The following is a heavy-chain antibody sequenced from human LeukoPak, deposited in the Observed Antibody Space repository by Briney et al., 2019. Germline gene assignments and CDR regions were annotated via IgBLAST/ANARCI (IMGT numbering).Heavy chain of an antibody. D-gene: IGHD3-3*01. J-gene: IGHJ6*03. Sequence: KPSETLSLTCTVSGGSISSSSYYWGWIRQPPGKGLEWIGSIYYSGSTYYNPSLKSRVTISVDTSKNQFSLKLSSVTAADTAVYYCARGGPGFWSPSENYYYYYYMDVWGKGTTVTVSS. CDR3: ARGGPGFWSPSENYYYYYYMDV. CDR1: GGSISSSSYY. V-gene: IGHV4-39*07. CDR2: IYYSGST.